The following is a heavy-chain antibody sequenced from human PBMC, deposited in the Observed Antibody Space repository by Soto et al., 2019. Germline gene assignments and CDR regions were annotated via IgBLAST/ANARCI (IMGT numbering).Heavy chain of an antibody. CDR1: GGSISSYY. V-gene: IGHV4-59*01. D-gene: IGHD3-3*01. J-gene: IGHJ5*02. CDR3: ARSSVSTISPSGP. CDR2: IYYSGST. Sequence: PSETLSLTCTVSGGSISSYYWSWIRQPPGKGLEWIGYIYYSGSTNYNPSLKSRVTISVDTSKNQFSLKLSSVTAADTAVYYCARSSVSTISPSGPWGQGTLVTVSS.